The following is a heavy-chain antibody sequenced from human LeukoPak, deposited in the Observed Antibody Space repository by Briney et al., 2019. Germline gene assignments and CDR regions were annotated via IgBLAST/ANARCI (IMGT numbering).Heavy chain of an antibody. J-gene: IGHJ4*02. CDR1: GGSFSGYY. D-gene: IGHD3-10*01. CDR2: INHSGST. CDR3: ARYYYGSGSPFDY. V-gene: IGHV4-34*01. Sequence: SETLSLTCAVYGGSFSGYYWSWIRQPPGKGLEWIGEINHSGSTNYNPSLKSRVTISVDTSKNQFSLKLSSVTAADTAVYYCARYYYGSGSPFDYWGQGTLVTVSS.